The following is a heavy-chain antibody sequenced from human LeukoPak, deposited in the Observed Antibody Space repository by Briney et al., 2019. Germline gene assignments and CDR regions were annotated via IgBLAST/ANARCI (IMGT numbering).Heavy chain of an antibody. D-gene: IGHD1-26*01. Sequence: GGSLRLSCAASGFTFSSYGMSWVRQAPGKGLEWVSGIRGSGDSTYYADSVKGRFTISRDNSKNTLYLQMNSLRAEDTAVYYCAKHLALVGATTTYDYWGQGTLVIVSS. CDR2: IRGSGDST. V-gene: IGHV3-23*01. CDR1: GFTFSSYG. J-gene: IGHJ4*02. CDR3: AKHLALVGATTTYDY.